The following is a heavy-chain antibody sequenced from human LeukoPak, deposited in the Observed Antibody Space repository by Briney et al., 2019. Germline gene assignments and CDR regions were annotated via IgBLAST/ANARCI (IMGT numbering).Heavy chain of an antibody. J-gene: IGHJ4*02. CDR1: GGSISSYY. CDR3: ARHVDTAVVTFDY. CDR2: IYYSGST. D-gene: IGHD5-18*01. V-gene: IGHV4-59*01. Sequence: SETLSLTCTVSGGSISSYYWSWIRQPPGKRVEWIGYIYYSGSTNYNPSLKSRVTISVDTSKNQFSLKLSSVTAADTAVYYCARHVDTAVVTFDYWGQGTLVTVSS.